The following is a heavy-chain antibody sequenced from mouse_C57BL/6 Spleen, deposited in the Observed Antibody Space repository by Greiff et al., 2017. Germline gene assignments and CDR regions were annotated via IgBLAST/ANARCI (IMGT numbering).Heavy chain of an antibody. D-gene: IGHD1-1*01. V-gene: IGHV1-64*01. Sequence: QVQLQQPGAELVKPGASVKLSCKASGYTFTSYWMHWVKQRPGQGLEWIGMIHPNSGSTNSNEKFKSKATLTVDKSSSTAYSQLISLTSEDSAVYYCARGYYGSSYRYAMDYWGQGTSVTVSS. CDR1: GYTFTSYW. CDR3: ARGYYGSSYRYAMDY. CDR2: IHPNSGST. J-gene: IGHJ4*01.